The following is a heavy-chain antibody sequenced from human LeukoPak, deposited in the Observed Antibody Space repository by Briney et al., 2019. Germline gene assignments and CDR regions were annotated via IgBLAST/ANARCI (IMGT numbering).Heavy chain of an antibody. CDR1: GGSISSYY. CDR2: IYYSGST. J-gene: IGHJ4*02. Sequence: SETLSLTCTVSGGSISSYYWSWIRQPPGKGLEWIGYIYYSGSTNYNPSLKSRVTISVDTSKNQFSLKLSSVTAADTAVYYCARAKCCSSTSCRVFDYWGQGTLVTVSS. V-gene: IGHV4-59*01. CDR3: ARAKCCSSTSCRVFDY. D-gene: IGHD2-2*01.